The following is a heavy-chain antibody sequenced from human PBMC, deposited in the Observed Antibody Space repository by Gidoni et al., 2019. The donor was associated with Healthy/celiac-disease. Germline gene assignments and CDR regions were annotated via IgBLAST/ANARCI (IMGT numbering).Heavy chain of an antibody. CDR3: ARNKAAQLFDY. CDR2: IIPSGGNT. D-gene: IGHD6-6*01. J-gene: IGHJ4*02. Sequence: QVQLVQSGAELKKPRVSGKASCKASGYSFTCYYMHWVRQDPAQGLERMGIIIPSGGNTTYAQKFQGRVTVTRETSTSLDYMGLSGLGSEDTAVYYCARNKAAQLFDYWGQGTLVTVSS. V-gene: IGHV1-46*01. CDR1: GYSFTCYY.